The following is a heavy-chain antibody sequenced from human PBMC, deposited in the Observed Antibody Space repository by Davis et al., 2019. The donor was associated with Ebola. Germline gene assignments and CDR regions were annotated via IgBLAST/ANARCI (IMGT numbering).Heavy chain of an antibody. CDR1: GFTFSSYW. V-gene: IGHV3-74*01. D-gene: IGHD5-12*01. J-gene: IGHJ6*02. CDR3: AREVPEGYRDGMDV. CDR2: INSDGSST. Sequence: HTGGPLRLSCAASGFTFSSYWMHWVRQAPGKGLVWVSRINSDGSSTSYADSVKGRFTISRDNAKNTLYLQMNSLRAEDTAVYYCAREVPEGYRDGMDVWGQGTTVTVSS.